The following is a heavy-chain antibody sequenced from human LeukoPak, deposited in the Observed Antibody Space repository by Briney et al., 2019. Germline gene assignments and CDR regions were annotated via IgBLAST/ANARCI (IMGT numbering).Heavy chain of an antibody. V-gene: IGHV3-23*01. J-gene: IGHJ6*03. CDR2: LSGSGGDT. D-gene: IGHD2-15*01. CDR1: EFTFSRFA. Sequence: TGGSLRLSCEASEFTFSRFAMSWIRQPPGTGLEWVSNLSGSGGDTYYADSVKGRFTTSRDNSKDTLYLQMHTLRADDTAVYYSARHLGRDSFFFYYMDVWGKGTSVIVSS. CDR3: ARHLGRDSFFFYYMDV.